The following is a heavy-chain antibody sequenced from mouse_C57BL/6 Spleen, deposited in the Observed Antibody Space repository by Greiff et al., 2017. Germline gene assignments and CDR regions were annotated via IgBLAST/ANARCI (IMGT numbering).Heavy chain of an antibody. J-gene: IGHJ1*03. D-gene: IGHD1-1*01. CDR3: ARSFITTDWYFDV. CDR1: GYAFSSYW. CDR2: IYPGDGDT. V-gene: IGHV1-80*01. Sequence: QVHVKQSGAELVKPGASVKISCKASGYAFSSYWMNWVKQRPGKGLEWIGQIYPGDGDTNYNGKFKGKATLTADKSSSTAYMQLSSLTSEDSAVYFCARSFITTDWYFDVWGTGTTVTVSS.